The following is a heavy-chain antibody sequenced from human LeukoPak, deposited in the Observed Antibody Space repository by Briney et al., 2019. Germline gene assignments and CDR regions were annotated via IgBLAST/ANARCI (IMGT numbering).Heavy chain of an antibody. CDR2: IYPGDSDT. V-gene: IGHV5-51*01. J-gene: IGHJ6*03. CDR1: GYRFTSYW. D-gene: IGHD4/OR15-4a*01. Sequence: GESLKISRKGSGYRFTSYWIGWVREMPGKGLAWMGIIYPGDSDTRYSPAFQAQVTISADKSISTAYLQWSSLKASDTAMYYCARRLSTYMDVWGEGTTVTVSS. CDR3: ARRLSTYMDV.